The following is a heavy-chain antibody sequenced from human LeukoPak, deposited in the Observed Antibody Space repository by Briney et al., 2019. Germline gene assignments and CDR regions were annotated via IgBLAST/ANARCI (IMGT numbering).Heavy chain of an antibody. D-gene: IGHD3-3*01. J-gene: IGHJ6*02. CDR3: ASMKRITIFGVVISRYYYYGMDV. V-gene: IGHV1-8*01. CDR2: XXXNXXNT. Sequence: CXAXGXTFTSYDINWVGQATGQGLEWRGGXXXNXXNTGYAQKFQGRVTMTRNTSISTAYMQLSSLRSEDTAVYYCASMKRITIFGVVISRYYYYGMDVWGQGTTVTVSS. CDR1: GXTFTSYD.